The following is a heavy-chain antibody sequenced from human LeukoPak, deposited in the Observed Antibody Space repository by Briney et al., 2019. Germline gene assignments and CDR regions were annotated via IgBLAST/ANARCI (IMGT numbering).Heavy chain of an antibody. CDR1: GFIFRSYA. V-gene: IGHV3-23*01. CDR3: ARETPSGYYFDY. CDR2: ITGSGGAT. J-gene: IGHJ4*02. D-gene: IGHD3-10*01. Sequence: GGSLRLSCAASGFIFRSYAMSWVRQAPGKGLEWVSGITGSGGATYYADSVKGRFTISRDNSKNTLYLQMNSLRAEDTAVYYCARETPSGYYFDYWGQGTLVTVSS.